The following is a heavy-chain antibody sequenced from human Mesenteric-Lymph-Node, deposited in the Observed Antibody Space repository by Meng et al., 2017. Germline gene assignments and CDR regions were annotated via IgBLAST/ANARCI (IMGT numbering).Heavy chain of an antibody. J-gene: IGHJ5*02. Sequence: GESLKISCAASGFTFSSYWMHWVRQAPGKGLVWVSRINSDGSSTSYADSVKGRFTISRDNAKNSLYLQMNSLRAEDTAVYYCARDIYYYGSGSHGYNWFDPWGQGTLVTVSS. V-gene: IGHV3-74*01. D-gene: IGHD3-10*01. CDR3: ARDIYYYGSGSHGYNWFDP. CDR2: INSDGSST. CDR1: GFTFSSYW.